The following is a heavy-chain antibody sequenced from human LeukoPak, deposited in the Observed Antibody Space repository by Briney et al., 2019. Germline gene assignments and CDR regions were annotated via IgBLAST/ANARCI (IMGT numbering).Heavy chain of an antibody. CDR1: GFTFSNAW. CDR2: IKSKTDGGTT. D-gene: IGHD2-15*01. J-gene: IGHJ6*02. CDR3: TTYCGGSCYATYYYYGMDV. Sequence: PGGSLRLSCAASGFTFSNAWMSWVRQAPGKGLEWVGRIKSKTDGGTTDYAAPVKARFTISRNDSKNTLDLQMNSLKPEDTAVYYCTTYCGGSCYATYYYYGMDVWGQGTTVTVSS. V-gene: IGHV3-15*01.